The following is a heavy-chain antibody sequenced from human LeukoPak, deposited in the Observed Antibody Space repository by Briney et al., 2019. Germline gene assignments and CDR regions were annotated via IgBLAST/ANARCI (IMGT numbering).Heavy chain of an antibody. D-gene: IGHD6-19*01. CDR2: IHTRGST. Sequence: SETLSLTYTVSGGSISSYYWSWIRQPPGKGLEWIGYIHTRGSTNYNPSLKSRVTISVDTSKNQFSLKLSSVTAADTAVYYCAGNSGWYVYNYWGQGTLVSVSS. CDR3: AGNSGWYVYNY. CDR1: GGSISSYY. V-gene: IGHV4-4*09. J-gene: IGHJ4*02.